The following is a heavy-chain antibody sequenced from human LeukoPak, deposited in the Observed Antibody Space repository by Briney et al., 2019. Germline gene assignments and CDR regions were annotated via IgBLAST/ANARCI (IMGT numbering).Heavy chain of an antibody. J-gene: IGHJ6*02. CDR3: VGGYSYGFHYYGMDV. CDR2: VSLSGLT. D-gene: IGHD5-18*01. CDR1: GGSITSTNW. Sequence: PSGTLSLTCGVSGGSITSTNWWSWVRQPPGQVLEWIREVSLSGLTNYNPSLSSRIIMALDTSKNHLSLHLTSVTAADTAVYYCVGGYSYGFHYYGMDVWGQGTTVTVSS. V-gene: IGHV4-4*02.